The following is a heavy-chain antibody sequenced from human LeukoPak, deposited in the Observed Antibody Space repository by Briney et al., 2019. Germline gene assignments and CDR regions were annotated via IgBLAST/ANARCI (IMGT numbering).Heavy chain of an antibody. CDR2: IFYRVST. Sequence: SDTQSLTCSVSCDSISTTTYYWGWIRRPPGKGLELIGTIFYRVSTYYNPYLKSRVTISVDTSKDQFSMRLSSVTAADTALYLWAGLLNGGVSHWFDPWGQGTLVTVSS. CDR1: CDSISTTTYY. J-gene: IGHJ5*02. D-gene: IGHD7-27*01. V-gene: IGHV4-39*01. CDR3: AGLLNGGVSHWFDP.